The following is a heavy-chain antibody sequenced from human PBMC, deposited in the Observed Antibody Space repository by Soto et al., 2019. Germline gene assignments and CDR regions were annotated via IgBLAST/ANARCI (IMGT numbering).Heavy chain of an antibody. V-gene: IGHV3-7*05. CDR1: GFTFSSYS. CDR2: MSPDGSEK. CDR3: ATPYFDGSGNY. J-gene: IGHJ4*02. D-gene: IGHD3-22*01. Sequence: GGSLSLSCAASGFTFSSYSMNWVRQAPGKGLEWVSYMSPDGSEKYYVDSVKGRFTISRDNAKNSLHLQMNSLRADDTAVYYCATPYFDGSGNYWGQGTLVTVSS.